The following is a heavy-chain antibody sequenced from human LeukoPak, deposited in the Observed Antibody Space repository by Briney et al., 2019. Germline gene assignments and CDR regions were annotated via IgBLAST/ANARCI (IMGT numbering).Heavy chain of an antibody. CDR3: ARGSSALTYYYYYSMGV. Sequence: PGGSLRLSCAASGFTVSSSSMSWVRQPPGKGLEWIGSIYYSGSTYYNPPLKSRVTISVDTSKNQFSLKLSSVTAADTAVYYCARGSSALTYYYYYSMGVWGKGTTVTVSS. CDR1: GFTVSSSS. J-gene: IGHJ6*03. V-gene: IGHV4-39*01. D-gene: IGHD6-6*01. CDR2: IYYSGST.